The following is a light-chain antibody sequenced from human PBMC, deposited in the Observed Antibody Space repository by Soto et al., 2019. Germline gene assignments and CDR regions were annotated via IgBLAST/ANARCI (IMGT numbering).Light chain of an antibody. Sequence: EIVMAQSPATLSVSPGERATLSCRASQSVSSNLAWYLQKPGQAPRLLISGASTRAAGIPARFSGSGSGTEFTLTISSLQSEDFAVYYCQQYNNWPWTFGQGTKVDIK. V-gene: IGKV3-15*01. J-gene: IGKJ1*01. CDR2: GAS. CDR3: QQYNNWPWT. CDR1: QSVSSN.